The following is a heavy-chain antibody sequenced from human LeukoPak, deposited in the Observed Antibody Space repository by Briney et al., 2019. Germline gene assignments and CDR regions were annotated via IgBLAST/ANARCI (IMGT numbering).Heavy chain of an antibody. D-gene: IGHD3-10*01. J-gene: IGHJ4*02. CDR2: INAANGNT. CDR3: ARMTTGKFDY. CDR1: GYTFTSYG. V-gene: IGHV1-3*01. Sequence: GASVKVSCKASGYTFTSYGISWVRQAPGQRLEWMGWINAANGNTRYSQEFQGRVTITGDTSASTAYMELNSLRPEDTAVYYCARMTTGKFDYWGQGTLVTVSS.